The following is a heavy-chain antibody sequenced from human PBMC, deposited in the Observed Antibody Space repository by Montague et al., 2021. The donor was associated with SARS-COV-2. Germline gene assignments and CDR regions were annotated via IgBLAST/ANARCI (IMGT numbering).Heavy chain of an antibody. CDR1: GFTFSSYA. CDR2: IYIGGSST. Sequence: SLRLSCAASGFTFSSYAMSWVRQAPGKGLEWVSVIYIGGSSTYYADSVKGRFTISGENAKNSLYLQMNSLRAGDTAVYYCARGGYCSGSNCLYFDSWGQGTLVTVSS. CDR3: ARGGYCSGSNCLYFDS. J-gene: IGHJ4*02. V-gene: IGHV3-23*03. D-gene: IGHD2-15*01.